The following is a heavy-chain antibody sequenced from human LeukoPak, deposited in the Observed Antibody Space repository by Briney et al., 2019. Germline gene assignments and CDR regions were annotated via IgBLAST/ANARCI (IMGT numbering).Heavy chain of an antibody. J-gene: IGHJ4*02. Sequence: GGSLRLSCAASGFTFSSYGMHWVRQAPGKGLEWVAVISYDGSNKYYADSVKGRFTISRDISKNTLYLQMNSLRAEDTAVYYCAKDHLLVGHDYWGQGTLVTVSS. CDR2: ISYDGSNK. CDR3: AKDHLLVGHDY. V-gene: IGHV3-30*18. D-gene: IGHD2-15*01. CDR1: GFTFSSYG.